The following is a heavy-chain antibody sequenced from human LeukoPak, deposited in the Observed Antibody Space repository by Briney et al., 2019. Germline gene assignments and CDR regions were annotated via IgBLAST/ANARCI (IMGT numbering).Heavy chain of an antibody. Sequence: GGSLRLSCAASGFTFSNYAMSWVRQAPGEGLEWVSLISGGGGSTYYTDSVKGRFTISRDNSKSTLWLQVNSLTADDTAIYYCAKDRVSGSSYYHFDSWGQGTLVTVYS. CDR1: GFTFSNYA. CDR2: ISGGGGST. CDR3: AKDRVSGSSYYHFDS. D-gene: IGHD1-26*01. J-gene: IGHJ4*02. V-gene: IGHV3-23*01.